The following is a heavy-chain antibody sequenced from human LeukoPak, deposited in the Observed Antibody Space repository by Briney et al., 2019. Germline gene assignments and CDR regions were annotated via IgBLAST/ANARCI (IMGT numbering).Heavy chain of an antibody. CDR1: GGSISSSSYY. V-gene: IGHV4-39*01. CDR3: ARRPYYDFWSGYRFDP. CDR2: LYYSGST. J-gene: IGHJ5*02. Sequence: SETLSLTCTVSGGSISSSSYYWGWIRQPPGKWLEWIGSLYYSGSTYYNPSLKSRVTISVDTSKNQFSLKLSSVTAADTAVYYCARRPYYDFWSGYRFDPWGQGTLVTVSS. D-gene: IGHD3-3*01.